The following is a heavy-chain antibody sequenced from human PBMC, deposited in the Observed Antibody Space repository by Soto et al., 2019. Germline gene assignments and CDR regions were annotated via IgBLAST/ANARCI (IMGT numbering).Heavy chain of an antibody. CDR3: AKASDGGWPYYFDS. J-gene: IGHJ4*02. CDR1: GVSISRYA. CDR2: IRSNTAVT. Sequence: GGSLTLACAGSGVSISRYAMSWVRKAPGKGLEWVAAIRSNTAVTHYADSMRDRFTISRVNSANTIFLQMNSLRVEDSAVYFCAKASDGGWPYYFDSWGQGALVTVSS. V-gene: IGHV3-23*01. D-gene: IGHD2-15*01.